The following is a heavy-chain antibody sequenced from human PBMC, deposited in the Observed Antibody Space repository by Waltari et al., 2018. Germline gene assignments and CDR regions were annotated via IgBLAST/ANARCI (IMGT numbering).Heavy chain of an antibody. Sequence: QVQLVQSGAEVKKPGASVQGSCKASRYPFPSSAMHWVRRATGPRREWMGWINAGNGNTKYSQKFQGRVTSTRDTSASTAYMELSSLRSEDTAVYDCARDGSIYDFWSGYYELDPWGQGTLVTVSS. CDR2: INAGNGNT. V-gene: IGHV1-3*01. CDR3: ARDGSIYDFWSGYYELDP. D-gene: IGHD3-3*01. CDR1: RYPFPSSA. J-gene: IGHJ5*02.